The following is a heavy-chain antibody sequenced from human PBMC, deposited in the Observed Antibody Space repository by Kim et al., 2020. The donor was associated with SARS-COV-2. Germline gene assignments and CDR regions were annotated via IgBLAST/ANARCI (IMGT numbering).Heavy chain of an antibody. J-gene: IGHJ4*02. CDR3: LGGFYFDY. Sequence: NGNTIYSQKFQGRVTFTTDTSASIAYMELSFLRSEDSAVYYCLGGFYFDYWGQGTLVTVSS. CDR2: NGNT. V-gene: IGHV1-3*01. D-gene: IGHD3-16*01.